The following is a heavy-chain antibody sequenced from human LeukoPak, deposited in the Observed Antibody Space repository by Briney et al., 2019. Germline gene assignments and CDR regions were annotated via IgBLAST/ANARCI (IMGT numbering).Heavy chain of an antibody. CDR1: GFTFSSYG. D-gene: IGHD1-26*01. Sequence: GGSLILSWAASGFTFSSYGMHWVRQAPGKGLEWVAVIWYDGSNKYYADSVKGRFTISRDNSKNTLYLQMSSLRAEDTAVYYCARDRELVGYFDYWGQGTLVTVSS. CDR3: ARDRELVGYFDY. J-gene: IGHJ4*02. V-gene: IGHV3-33*01. CDR2: IWYDGSNK.